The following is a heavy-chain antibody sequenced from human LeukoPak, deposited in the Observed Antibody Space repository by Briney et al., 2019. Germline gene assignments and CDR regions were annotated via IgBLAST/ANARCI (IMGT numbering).Heavy chain of an antibody. D-gene: IGHD6-13*01. CDR2: ISGSGGST. J-gene: IGHJ4*02. CDR3: ARGISSWFLGDRSIDY. CDR1: GFTFSSYA. V-gene: IGHV3-23*01. Sequence: PGGSLRLSCAASGFTFSSYAMSWVRQAPGKGLEWVSAISGSGGSTYYADSVKGRFTISRDNAKNSLYLQMNSLRAEDTAVYYCARGISSWFLGDRSIDYWGQGTLVTVSS.